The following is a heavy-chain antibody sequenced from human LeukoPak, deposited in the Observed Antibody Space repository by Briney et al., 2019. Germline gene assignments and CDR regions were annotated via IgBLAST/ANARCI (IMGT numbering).Heavy chain of an antibody. CDR3: AREVVTAIQYYFDY. CDR1: GYTFTSYG. J-gene: IGHJ4*02. D-gene: IGHD2-21*02. Sequence: ASVKVSCKASGYTFTSYGISWVRQAPGQGLERMGWISAYNGNTNYAQKLQGRVTMTTDTSTSTAYMELRSLRSDDTAVYYCAREVVTAIQYYFDYWGQGTLVTVSS. CDR2: ISAYNGNT. V-gene: IGHV1-18*01.